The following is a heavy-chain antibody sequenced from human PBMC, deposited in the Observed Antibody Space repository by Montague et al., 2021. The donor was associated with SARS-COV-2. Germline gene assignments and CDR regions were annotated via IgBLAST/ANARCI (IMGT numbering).Heavy chain of an antibody. CDR1: GGSFGGYY. V-gene: IGHV4-34*01. J-gene: IGHJ6*02. CDR2: INHSGST. Sequence: SETLSLTCAVYGGSFGGYYWNWICQPPGKGLEWIGEINHSGSTXXXPSXXXRVTISVDPSKNQFSLKLSSVTAADTAVYYCTREGYQVLWSDYYYYGMDVWGQGTTVTVSS. D-gene: IGHD2-2*01. CDR3: TREGYQVLWSDYYYYGMDV.